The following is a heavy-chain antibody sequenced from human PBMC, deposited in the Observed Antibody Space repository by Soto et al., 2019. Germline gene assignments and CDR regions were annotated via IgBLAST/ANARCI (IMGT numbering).Heavy chain of an antibody. CDR2: INHSGST. J-gene: IGHJ4*02. CDR1: GGSFRCYY. Sequence: SETLSLTCSLYGGSFRCYYWSSPRQRPGKGLEWIVEINHSGSTNYNPSLMSRVTISVDTSKNQFSLKLSSVTAADTAVYYCARGILRYFDWLLSGRLFDYWGQGTLVTVFS. D-gene: IGHD3-9*01. CDR3: ARGILRYFDWLLSGRLFDY. V-gene: IGHV4-34*01.